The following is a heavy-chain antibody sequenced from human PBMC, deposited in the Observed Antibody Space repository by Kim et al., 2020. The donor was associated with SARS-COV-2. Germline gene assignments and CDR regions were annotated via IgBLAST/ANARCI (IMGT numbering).Heavy chain of an antibody. J-gene: IGHJ3*02. CDR3: ARHKPPNYYDSSAYDAFDI. D-gene: IGHD3-22*01. CDR1: SGSISSSSYY. CDR2: IYYSGST. Sequence: SETLSLTCTVSSGSISSSSYYWGWIRQPPGKGLEWIASIYYSGSTYYNPSLKSRGTISVDTSSNQFSLKLTSVTAADTAVYYCARHKPPNYYDSSAYDAFDIWGQGTMVTVSS. V-gene: IGHV4-39*01.